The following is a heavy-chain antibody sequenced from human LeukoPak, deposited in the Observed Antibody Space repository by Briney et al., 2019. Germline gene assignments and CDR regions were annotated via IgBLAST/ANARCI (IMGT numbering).Heavy chain of an antibody. CDR1: GFIFGNYW. V-gene: IGHV3-7*01. D-gene: IGHD3-10*01. CDR3: VRGPPTPYEIRGYAYDYGDY. Sequence: GGSLRLSCAASGFIFGNYWMSWVRQGPGKGPEWVAKIKQDNIESLYMDSVKGGFTISRDNAQSLVFLQMNSLRAEDTAVYYCVRGPPTPYEIRGYAYDYGDYWGQGIQVTVST. J-gene: IGHJ4*02. CDR2: IKQDNIES.